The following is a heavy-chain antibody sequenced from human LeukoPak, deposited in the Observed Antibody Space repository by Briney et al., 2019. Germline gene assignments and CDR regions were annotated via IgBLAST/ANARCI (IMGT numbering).Heavy chain of an antibody. Sequence: SVKVSCKASGGTFSSYAISWVRQAPGQGLEWMGRIIPILGIANYAQKFQGRVTITADKSTSTAYMELSSLRSEDTAVYYCARGYYDYVWGSYRCDYWGQGTLVTVSS. CDR3: ARGYYDYVWGSYRCDY. V-gene: IGHV1-69*04. D-gene: IGHD3-16*02. J-gene: IGHJ4*02. CDR2: IIPILGIA. CDR1: GGTFSSYA.